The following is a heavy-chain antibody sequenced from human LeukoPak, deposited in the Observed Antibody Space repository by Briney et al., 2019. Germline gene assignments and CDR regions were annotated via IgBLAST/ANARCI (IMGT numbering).Heavy chain of an antibody. CDR3: ARDRSVVNFDF. J-gene: IGHJ4*02. CDR2: ITGTSSAT. CDR1: GFPFSTFS. D-gene: IGHD3-16*02. Sequence: GWSLRLSCAASGFPFSTFSMHWVRQAPGRGLEWVSYITGTSSATYYADSVKGRFTISRDNAKNSLYLQMNSLRAEDTAVYYCARDRSVVNFDFWGQGTLVTVSS. V-gene: IGHV3-48*01.